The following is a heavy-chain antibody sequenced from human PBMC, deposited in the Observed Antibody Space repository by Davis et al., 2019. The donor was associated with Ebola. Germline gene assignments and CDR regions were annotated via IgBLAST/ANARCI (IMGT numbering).Heavy chain of an antibody. CDR3: ARVERRDGYNFRYYFDY. CDR2: ISYDGSNK. D-gene: IGHD5-24*01. CDR1: GFTFSSYA. Sequence: GESLKISCAASGFTFSSYAMHWVRQAPGKGLEWVAVISYDGSNKYYADSVKGRFTISRDNSKNTRYLQMSSLRAEDTAVYYCARVERRDGYNFRYYFDYWGQGTLVTVSS. V-gene: IGHV3-30-3*01. J-gene: IGHJ4*02.